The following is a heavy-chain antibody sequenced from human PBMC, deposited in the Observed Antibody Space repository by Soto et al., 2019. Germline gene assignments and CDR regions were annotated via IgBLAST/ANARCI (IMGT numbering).Heavy chain of an antibody. CDR3: AKGFSSGSTRYFDS. J-gene: IGHJ5*01. Sequence: EVQLLESGGGLVQPGGSLRLSCSASGFIFSNYAMTWVRQAPGKGLEWVSSITASGDRTHYAASVEGPFTISRDNSKNTLYLQMNTLRAEDTAVYYCAKGFSSGSTRYFDSWGQGTLVTVSS. D-gene: IGHD6-19*01. V-gene: IGHV3-23*01. CDR1: GFIFSNYA. CDR2: ITASGDRT.